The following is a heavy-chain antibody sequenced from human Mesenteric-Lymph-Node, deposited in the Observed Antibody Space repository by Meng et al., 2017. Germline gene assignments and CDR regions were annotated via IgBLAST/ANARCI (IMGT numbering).Heavy chain of an antibody. D-gene: IGHD6-19*01. Sequence: QVPLQASGPGLVKPSQSLSRTCSGACGSISSGDSYWSWIRRPPGKGLEWIGEIYHSGGTNYNPSLKSRVTISGDTSKNQFSLKLSSVTASDTAVYYCARRPGFHRRSIAVACLDYWGQGTLVTVSS. J-gene: IGHJ4*02. CDR2: IYHSGGT. CDR3: ARRPGFHRRSIAVACLDY. CDR1: CGSISSGDSY. V-gene: IGHV4-30-4*01.